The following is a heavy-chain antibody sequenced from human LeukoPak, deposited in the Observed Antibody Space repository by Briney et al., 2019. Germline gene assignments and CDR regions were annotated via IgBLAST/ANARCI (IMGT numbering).Heavy chain of an antibody. Sequence: PSETLSLTCTVSGGSISSSSYYWGWIRQPPGKGLEWIGSIYYSGSTYYSPSLKSRVTISVDTSKNQFSLKLSSVTAADTAVYYCARAENWFDPWGLGTLVTVSS. J-gene: IGHJ5*02. CDR3: ARAENWFDP. CDR2: IYYSGST. CDR1: GGSISSSSYY. V-gene: IGHV4-39*07.